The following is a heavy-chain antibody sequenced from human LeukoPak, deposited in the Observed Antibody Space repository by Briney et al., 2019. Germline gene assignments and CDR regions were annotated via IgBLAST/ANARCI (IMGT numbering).Heavy chain of an antibody. CDR2: IYPADSDT. V-gene: IGHV5-51*01. CDR3: ARQLAMDKGAFDI. J-gene: IGHJ3*02. CDR1: GYNFNIQW. D-gene: IGHD5-18*01. Sequence: GESLKISCKGSGYNFNIQWIGWVRQMPGRGLEWMGTIYPADSDTRYSPSFQGQVTISADKSITTAYLQWSSLKASATAMYFCARQLAMDKGAFDIWGQGTLVTVSS.